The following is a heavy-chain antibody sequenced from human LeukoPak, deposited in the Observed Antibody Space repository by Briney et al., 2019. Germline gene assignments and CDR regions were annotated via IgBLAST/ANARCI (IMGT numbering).Heavy chain of an antibody. CDR2: ISSSGSTI. CDR1: GFTFSSYS. J-gene: IGHJ4*02. CDR3: ARFTVGDYVLDFDY. Sequence: GGSLRLSCAASGFTFSSYSMNWVRQAPGKGLEWVSYISSSGSTIYYADSVKGRFTISRDNAKNSLYLQMNSLRAEDTAVYYSARFTVGDYVLDFDYWGQGTLVTVSS. D-gene: IGHD4-17*01. V-gene: IGHV3-48*04.